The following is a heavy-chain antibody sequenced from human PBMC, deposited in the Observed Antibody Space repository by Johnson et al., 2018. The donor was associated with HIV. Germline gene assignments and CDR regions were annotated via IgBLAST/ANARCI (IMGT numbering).Heavy chain of an antibody. D-gene: IGHD1/OR15-1a*01. Sequence: QVKLVESGGGLVQPGGSLRLSCAASGFTFSSYGMHWVRQAPGKGLEWVAFIRYDGSNKYYADSVKGRFTISRDNSKNTLYLQMNSLRAEDTAVYYCAKGRIGTSSMRGGAFDMWGQGTMVIVSS. V-gene: IGHV3-30*02. CDR3: AKGRIGTSSMRGGAFDM. J-gene: IGHJ3*02. CDR1: GFTFSSYG. CDR2: IRYDGSNK.